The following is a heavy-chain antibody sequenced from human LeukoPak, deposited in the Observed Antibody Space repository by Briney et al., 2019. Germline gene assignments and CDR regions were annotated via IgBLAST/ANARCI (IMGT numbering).Heavy chain of an antibody. J-gene: IGHJ4*02. Sequence: PSETLSLTCTVSGGSISSSSYYWGWIRQPPGKGLEWIGSIYYSGSTYYNPSLKSRVTISVDTSKNQFSLKLSSVTAADTAVYYCARRLRGIDFWSGYYNGYFDYWGQGTLVTVSS. V-gene: IGHV4-39*01. CDR1: GGSISSSSYY. CDR3: ARRLRGIDFWSGYYNGYFDY. CDR2: IYYSGST. D-gene: IGHD3-3*01.